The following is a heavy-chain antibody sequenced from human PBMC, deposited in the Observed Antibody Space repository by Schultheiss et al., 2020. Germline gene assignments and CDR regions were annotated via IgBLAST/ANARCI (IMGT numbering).Heavy chain of an antibody. CDR1: GGTFSSYA. Sequence: SVKVSCKASGGTFSSYAISWVRQAPGQGLEWMGGIIPIFGTANYAQKFQGRVTITADESTSTAYMELSSLRSEDTAVYYCARGVGDIWGSYRFSPGAQAYYYYGMDVWGQGTTVTVSS. CDR3: ARGVGDIWGSYRFSPGAQAYYYYGMDV. J-gene: IGHJ6*02. CDR2: IIPIFGTA. V-gene: IGHV1-69*13. D-gene: IGHD3-16*02.